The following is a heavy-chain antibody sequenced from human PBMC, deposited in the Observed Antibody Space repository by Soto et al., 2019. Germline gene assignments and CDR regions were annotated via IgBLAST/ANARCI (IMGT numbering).Heavy chain of an antibody. CDR3: ARGVTTVVTPISWFDP. D-gene: IGHD2-21*02. V-gene: IGHV4-30-4*01. Sequence: SETLSLTCTVSGGSISSGDYYWSWIRQPPGKGLEWIGYIYYSGSTYYNPSLKSRVTISVDTSKNQFSLKLSSVTAADTAVYYCARGVTTVVTPISWFDPWGQGTLVTVSS. CDR2: IYYSGST. CDR1: GGSISSGDYY. J-gene: IGHJ5*02.